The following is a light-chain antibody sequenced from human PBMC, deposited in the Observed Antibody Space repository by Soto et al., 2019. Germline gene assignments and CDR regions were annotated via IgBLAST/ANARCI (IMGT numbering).Light chain of an antibody. CDR2: LTS. V-gene: IGKV3-15*01. CDR1: QSAHNN. Sequence: EIVMTQSPATLSVSPGERATLSCRASQSAHNNLAWYQQKPGQAPRLLIYLTSTMATGVPARFSGSGSGTDFTLTISSLQSEDFAFYYYQQYQWWPLTFGGGTKVEIK. CDR3: QQYQWWPLT. J-gene: IGKJ4*01.